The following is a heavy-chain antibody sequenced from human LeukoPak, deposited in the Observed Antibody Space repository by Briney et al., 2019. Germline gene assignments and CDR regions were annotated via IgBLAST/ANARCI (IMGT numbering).Heavy chain of an antibody. Sequence: GGPLRLPCVTDAYIIRTYPIYRVLRAPGPGLVPVAVISYDGSNKYYADSVKGRFTISRDNSKNTLYLQMNSLRAEDTAVYYCARGRKQWLADYWGQGTLVTVSS. CDR2: ISYDGSNK. D-gene: IGHD6-19*01. J-gene: IGHJ4*02. V-gene: IGHV3-30-3*01. CDR1: AYIIRTYP. CDR3: ARGRKQWLADY.